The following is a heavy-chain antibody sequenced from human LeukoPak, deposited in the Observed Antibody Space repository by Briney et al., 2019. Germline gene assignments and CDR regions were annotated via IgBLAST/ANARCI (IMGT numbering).Heavy chain of an antibody. V-gene: IGHV3-74*01. CDR2: INSDGSST. CDR3: ARVWFGESLDAFDI. D-gene: IGHD3-10*01. Sequence: GGSLRLSCAASGFTFSSYWMHWVRQAPGKGLVWVSRINSDGSSTNYADSVKGRFTISRDNAKNTLYLQMSSLRAEDTAVYYCARVWFGESLDAFDIWGQGTMVTVSS. J-gene: IGHJ3*02. CDR1: GFTFSSYW.